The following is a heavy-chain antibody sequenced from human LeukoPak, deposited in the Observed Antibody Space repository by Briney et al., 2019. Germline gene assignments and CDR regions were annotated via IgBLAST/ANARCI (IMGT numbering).Heavy chain of an antibody. V-gene: IGHV3-30*03. CDR3: ARDRAWNYFDY. D-gene: IGHD3-3*01. CDR2: ISNDGSRK. CDR1: GFTFSRHG. J-gene: IGHJ4*02. Sequence: GGSLRLSCAPSGFTFSRHGMHWVRQAPGKGLEWVAIISNDGSRKYYAHSVEGRFTISRDNSKNTLYLQMDSLGAEDTAVYYCARDRAWNYFDYWGQGTLVTVSS.